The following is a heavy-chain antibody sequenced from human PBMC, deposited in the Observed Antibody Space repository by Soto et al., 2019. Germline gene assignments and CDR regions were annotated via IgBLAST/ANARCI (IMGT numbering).Heavy chain of an antibody. V-gene: IGHV3-7*01. CDR1: GFMFTSYW. CDR3: ARDPVRGDDYNFDY. CDR2: IRPDGSAK. D-gene: IGHD3-10*01. Sequence: EVQLMESGGGLVQPGGSLRLSCAASGFMFTSYWMTWVRQAPGKGLEWVANIRPDGSAKNYVDSVKGRFTISRDNAKNSLYLQMNSLRVEDTAVYYCARDPVRGDDYNFDYWGQGTLVTVSS. J-gene: IGHJ4*02.